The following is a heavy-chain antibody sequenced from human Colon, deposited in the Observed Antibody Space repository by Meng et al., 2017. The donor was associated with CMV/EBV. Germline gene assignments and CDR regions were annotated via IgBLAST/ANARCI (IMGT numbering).Heavy chain of an antibody. Sequence: ASVMVSCKASGYNFVDYGLSWVRQAPGQGLQWMGWISAYYGRTRYARSLQDRVIMTRDTSTRTAYMELRSLKSDDTAVYFCSREVDYGGNIAFGYWGQGTLVTVSS. V-gene: IGHV1-18*01. CDR1: GYNFVDYG. CDR2: ISAYYGRT. D-gene: IGHD4-23*01. CDR3: SREVDYGGNIAFGY. J-gene: IGHJ4*02.